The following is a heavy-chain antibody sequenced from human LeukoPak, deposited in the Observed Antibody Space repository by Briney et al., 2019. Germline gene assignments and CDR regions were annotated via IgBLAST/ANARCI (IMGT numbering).Heavy chain of an antibody. Sequence: ASVKVSCKASGYNFVGYYLHWVRQAPGQGLEWMAWIDPYNGNTHYAQKFQGRITVTRDTSLSTTYMELNWLTSDDTALYYCAREYSASEHWGQGTLVTVSS. CDR1: GYNFVGYY. CDR3: AREYSASEH. CDR2: IDPYNGNT. V-gene: IGHV1-2*02. J-gene: IGHJ1*01. D-gene: IGHD5-12*01.